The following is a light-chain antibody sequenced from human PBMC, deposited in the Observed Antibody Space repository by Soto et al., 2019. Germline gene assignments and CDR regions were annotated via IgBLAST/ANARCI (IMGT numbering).Light chain of an antibody. CDR3: QQYGSAPFT. Sequence: EIVLTQSPGTLALSPGERATLSCRASQSVNSNYLTWYQQKRGQAPRLLIHGASSRATGIPDRFSGSGSGTDFTLNISRLEPEEFAVYYCQQYGSAPFTFGPGTKVGIK. CDR1: QSVNSNY. CDR2: GAS. V-gene: IGKV3-20*01. J-gene: IGKJ3*01.